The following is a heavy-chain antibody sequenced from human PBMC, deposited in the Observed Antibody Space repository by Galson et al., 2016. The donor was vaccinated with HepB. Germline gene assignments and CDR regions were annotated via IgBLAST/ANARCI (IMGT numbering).Heavy chain of an antibody. V-gene: IGHV5-51*01. Sequence: QSGAEVKEPGESLRISCQGSGYNFHTYWLGWVRQMPGKGLEWMGVIYPGDSVIRYSPSFQGQVAMSADKSINTAYLQWSSLKASDTATYYCAQVRSGSSHFDYWGQGTLVTVSS. J-gene: IGHJ4*02. CDR1: GYNFHTYW. CDR2: IYPGDSVI. D-gene: IGHD1-26*01. CDR3: AQVRSGSSHFDY.